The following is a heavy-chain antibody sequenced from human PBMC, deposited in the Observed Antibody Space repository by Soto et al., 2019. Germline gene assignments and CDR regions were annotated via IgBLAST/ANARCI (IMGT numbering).Heavy chain of an antibody. Sequence: QVQLVQSGTEVKKPGASLRVSCRAAGYTFSRFGISWVRQAPGQGLEWMGWISAYDGNTNYAQKFQGRVTMTTDTSTSTGYMELRGLRYDDTAVYYCARVGDWYYFDHWGQGTLATVSS. CDR3: ARVGDWYYFDH. V-gene: IGHV1-18*01. CDR2: ISAYDGNT. D-gene: IGHD2-21*01. CDR1: GYTFSRFG. J-gene: IGHJ4*02.